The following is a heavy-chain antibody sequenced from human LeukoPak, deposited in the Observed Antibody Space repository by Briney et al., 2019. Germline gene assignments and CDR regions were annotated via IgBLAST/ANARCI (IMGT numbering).Heavy chain of an antibody. J-gene: IGHJ4*02. D-gene: IGHD3-9*01. CDR1: GFTFRSYW. Sequence: PGGSLRLSCAAAGFTFRSYWMHWVRQAPGKGLVWVSRIKSDGSSTSYADSVRGRFTISRDNAKNTLYLQMNSLRVEDTAVYYCARPDWFDYWGQGTLVTVSS. CDR2: IKSDGSST. CDR3: ARPDWFDY. V-gene: IGHV3-74*01.